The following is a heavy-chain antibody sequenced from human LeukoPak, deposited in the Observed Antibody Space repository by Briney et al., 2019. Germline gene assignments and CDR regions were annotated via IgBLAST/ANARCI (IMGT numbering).Heavy chain of an antibody. Sequence: ASVKVSCKASGYTFTDYTMHWVRQAPGQRLEWMGWINAGNGNTKYSQKFQGRVTITRDTSASTAYMELSSLRSEDTAVYYCARDSGLQRYCSGGSCYADYYYGMDVWGQGTTVTVSS. CDR3: ARDSGLQRYCSGGSCYADYYYGMDV. V-gene: IGHV1-3*01. CDR1: GYTFTDYT. D-gene: IGHD2-15*01. J-gene: IGHJ6*02. CDR2: INAGNGNT.